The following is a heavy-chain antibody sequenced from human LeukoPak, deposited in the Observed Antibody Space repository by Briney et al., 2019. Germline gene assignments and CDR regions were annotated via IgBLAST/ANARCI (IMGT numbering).Heavy chain of an antibody. CDR3: ARAWDSSGYAVDAFDI. V-gene: IGHV4-30-4*01. CDR1: GGSISSGDYY. J-gene: IGHJ3*02. D-gene: IGHD3-22*01. CDR2: IYYSGST. Sequence: PSQTLSLTCTVSGGSISSGDYYWSWIRQPPGKGLEWIGYIYYSGSTYYNPSLKSRVTISVDTSKNQFSLKLSSVTAADTAVYYCARAWDSSGYAVDAFDIWGQGTMATVSS.